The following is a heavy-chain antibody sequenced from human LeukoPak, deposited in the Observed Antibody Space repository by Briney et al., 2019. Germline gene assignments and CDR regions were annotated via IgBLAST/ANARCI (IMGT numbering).Heavy chain of an antibody. Sequence: PGGSLRLSCAASGFTFSSYSMNWVRQAPGKGLEWVSYISSSSSTIYYADSVKGRFTISRDNAKNSLYLQMNSLRDEDTAVYYCAREPFTYYYDSSGYSNWFDPWGQGTLVTVSS. CDR3: AREPFTYYYDSSGYSNWFDP. D-gene: IGHD3-22*01. J-gene: IGHJ5*02. CDR1: GFTFSSYS. CDR2: ISSSSSTI. V-gene: IGHV3-48*02.